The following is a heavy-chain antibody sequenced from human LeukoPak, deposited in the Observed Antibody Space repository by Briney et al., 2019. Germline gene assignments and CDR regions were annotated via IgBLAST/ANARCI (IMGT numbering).Heavy chain of an antibody. V-gene: IGHV3-53*01. Sequence: PGGSLRLSCAASGFTVSAYSMSWVRQAPGKGLECVSVFYAGGHTYYPESVKGRFTVSRDTSKNTVYLQMNSLSPEESAVYYCARMLSSDWLDAFDLWGQGTMVTVSS. CDR1: GFTVSAYS. CDR2: FYAGGHT. CDR3: ARMLSSDWLDAFDL. J-gene: IGHJ3*01. D-gene: IGHD6-19*01.